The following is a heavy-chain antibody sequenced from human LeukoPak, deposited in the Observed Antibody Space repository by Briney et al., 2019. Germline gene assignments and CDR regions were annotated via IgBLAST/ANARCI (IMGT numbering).Heavy chain of an antibody. CDR1: GFTFDDYA. CDR2: ISWNSGSI. Sequence: GRSLRLSCAASGFTFDDYAMHWVRQAPGKGLEWVSGISWNSGSIGYADSVKGRFTISRDNAKNSLYLQMNRLRAEDTAVYYCAKANLYYYYMDVWGKGTTVTISS. V-gene: IGHV3-9*01. J-gene: IGHJ6*03. CDR3: AKANLYYYYMDV.